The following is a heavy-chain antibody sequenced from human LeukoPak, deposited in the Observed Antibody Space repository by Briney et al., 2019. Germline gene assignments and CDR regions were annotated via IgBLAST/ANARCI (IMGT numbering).Heavy chain of an antibody. CDR1: GFPFSTYA. V-gene: IGHV3-30-3*01. CDR3: ARGAPPDY. J-gene: IGHJ4*02. CDR2: ISHDGSNK. Sequence: GGSLRLSCAASGFPFSTYAMYWVRQAPGKGLEWVAVISHDGSNKYYADSVKGRFTISRDNSKNTLYLQMNSLSAEVTAVYYCARGAPPDYWGQGTLLTVSS.